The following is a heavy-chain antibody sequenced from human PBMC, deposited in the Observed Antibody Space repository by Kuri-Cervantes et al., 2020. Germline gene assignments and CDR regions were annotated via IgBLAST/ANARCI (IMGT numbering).Heavy chain of an antibody. J-gene: IGHJ4*02. CDR1: GFTFSSYG. Sequence: GESLKISCAASGFTFSSYGMHWVRQAPGKGLEWVAVIWYDGSTKYYADSVKGRFTISRDNSKNSLYLHMNSLRAEDTAVYYCAKVGPGNGCRGDCYHDYWGQGTLVTVSS. D-gene: IGHD2-21*02. V-gene: IGHV3-30*02. CDR3: AKVGPGNGCRGDCYHDY. CDR2: IWYDGSTK.